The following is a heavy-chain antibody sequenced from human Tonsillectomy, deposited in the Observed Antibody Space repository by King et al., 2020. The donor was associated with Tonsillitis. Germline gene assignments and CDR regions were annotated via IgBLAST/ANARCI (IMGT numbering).Heavy chain of an antibody. Sequence: LQLQESGPGLVKPSETLSLTCTVSGGSISSYYWSWIRQPPGKGLEWIGYIYYSGSTNYNPSLKSRVTISVDTSKNQFSLKLSSVTAADTAVYYCARDVSYYDFWRGYYYYMDVWGKGTTVTVSS. CDR3: ARDVSYYDFWRGYYYYMDV. CDR1: GGSISSYY. CDR2: IYYSGST. J-gene: IGHJ6*03. V-gene: IGHV4-59*01. D-gene: IGHD3-3*01.